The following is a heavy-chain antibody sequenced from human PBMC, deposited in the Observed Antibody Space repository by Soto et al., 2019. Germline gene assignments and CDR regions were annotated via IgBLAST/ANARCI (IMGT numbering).Heavy chain of an antibody. V-gene: IGHV1-69*06. J-gene: IGHJ4*02. D-gene: IGHD3-22*01. CDR3: ARIGDSSAPWDTFDY. CDR2: IIPIFGTA. Sequence: SVKVSCKASGGTFSSYAISWVRQAPGQGLEWMGGIIPIFGTANYAQKFQGRVTITADKSTSTAYMELSSLRSEDTAVYYCARIGDSSAPWDTFDYWGQGNLVTVSS. CDR1: GGTFSSYA.